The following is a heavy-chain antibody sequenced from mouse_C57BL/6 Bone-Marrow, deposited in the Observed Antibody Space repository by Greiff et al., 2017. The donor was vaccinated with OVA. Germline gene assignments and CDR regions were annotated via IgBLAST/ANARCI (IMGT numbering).Heavy chain of an antibody. CDR1: GYTFTDYY. CDR2: IYPGSGNT. J-gene: IGHJ2*01. CDR3: ARGDY. V-gene: IGHV1-76*01. Sequence: LEESGAELVRPGASVKLSCKASGYTFTDYYINWVKQRPGQGLEWIARIYPGSGNTYYNEKFKGKATLTAEKSSSTAYMQLSSLTSEDSAVYFCARGDYWGQGTTLTVSS.